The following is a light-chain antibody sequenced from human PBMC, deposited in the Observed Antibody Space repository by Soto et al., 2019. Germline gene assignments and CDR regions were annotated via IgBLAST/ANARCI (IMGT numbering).Light chain of an antibody. CDR1: SPNIGNNY. J-gene: IGLJ1*01. Sequence: QSVLTQPPSVSAAPGQKVTISCSGSSPNIGNNYVSWYQQLPGTAPKLLIYDNNKRPSGIPDRFSGSKSGTSATLGITGLQTGDEADYYCGTWDSSLSAYVFGTGTKLTV. V-gene: IGLV1-51*01. CDR3: GTWDSSLSAYV. CDR2: DNN.